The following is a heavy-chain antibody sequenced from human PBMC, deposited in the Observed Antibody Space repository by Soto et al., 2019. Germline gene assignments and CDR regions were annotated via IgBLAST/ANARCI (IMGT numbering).Heavy chain of an antibody. CDR3: ARPGSSSSDY. J-gene: IGHJ4*02. Sequence: LKISCKGSGYSFTTYWIGWVRQMPGKGLEWMGIINPRDSDTRYSPSFQGQVTISADKSINTAYLQWSSLKASDSAMYYCARPGSSSSDYWGQGTLVTVSS. V-gene: IGHV5-51*01. D-gene: IGHD6-6*01. CDR1: GYSFTTYW. CDR2: INPRDSDT.